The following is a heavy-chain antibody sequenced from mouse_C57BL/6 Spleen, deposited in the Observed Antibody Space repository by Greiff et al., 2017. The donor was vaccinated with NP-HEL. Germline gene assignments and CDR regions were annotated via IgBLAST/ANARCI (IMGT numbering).Heavy chain of an antibody. CDR3: ARRNDYGGFYFDY. Sequence: VQLQQPGAELVKPGASVKLSCKASGYTFTSYWMHWVKQRPGQGLEWIGMIHPNSGSTNYNEKFKSKATLTVDKSSSTAYMQLSSLTSEDSAVYYCARRNDYGGFYFDYWGQGTTLTVSS. V-gene: IGHV1-64*01. D-gene: IGHD2-4*01. CDR1: GYTFTSYW. CDR2: IHPNSGST. J-gene: IGHJ2*01.